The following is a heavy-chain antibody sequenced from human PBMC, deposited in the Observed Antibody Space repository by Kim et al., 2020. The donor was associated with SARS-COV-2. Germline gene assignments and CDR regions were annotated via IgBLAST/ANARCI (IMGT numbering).Heavy chain of an antibody. CDR3: ARDEVPTILGMEDV. CDR2: IDPKTGDT. D-gene: IGHD3-16*01. J-gene: IGHJ6*02. Sequence: ASVKVSCKASGYAFSDFFIHWVRQAPGQGLEWMGWIDPKTGDTHYARSFQGRVTMTRDTSVSTVYLDLSTLRSDDTAVYYCARDEVPTILGMEDVWGQGITVTVSS. CDR1: GYAFSDFF. V-gene: IGHV1-2*02.